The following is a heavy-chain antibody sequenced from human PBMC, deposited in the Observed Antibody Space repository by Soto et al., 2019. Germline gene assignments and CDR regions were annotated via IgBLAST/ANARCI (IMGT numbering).Heavy chain of an antibody. V-gene: IGHV4-39*01. D-gene: IGHD3-9*01. Sequence: QLQLQESGPGLVKPSETLSLTCTVSGGSISSSSYYWGWIRQPPGKGLEWIGTVYYSGSTYYNPSLKSRVTISVDTSKNQFSLKLSSVTAADTAVYYCARLLDGLHFDYLGQGTLVTVSS. CDR3: ARLLDGLHFDY. CDR1: GGSISSSSYY. J-gene: IGHJ4*02. CDR2: VYYSGST.